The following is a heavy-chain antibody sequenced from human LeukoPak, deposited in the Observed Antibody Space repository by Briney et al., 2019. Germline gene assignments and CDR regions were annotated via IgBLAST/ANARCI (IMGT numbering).Heavy chain of an antibody. CDR3: ARHATGAADY. J-gene: IGHJ4*02. D-gene: IGHD7-27*01. CDR2: IYQSGTT. CDR1: GASIISSNW. Sequence: SGTLSLTCAVSGASIISSNWWTWVRQSPEKGLEWIGEIYQSGTTNYNPSLKSRVTISVDKSKNQFSLKLSSVTAADTAVYYCARHATGAADYWGQGTLVTVSS. V-gene: IGHV4-4*02.